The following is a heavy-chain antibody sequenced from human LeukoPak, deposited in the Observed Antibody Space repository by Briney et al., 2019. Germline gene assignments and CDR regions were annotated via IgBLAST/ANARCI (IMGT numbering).Heavy chain of an antibody. Sequence: GGSLRLSCAASGFIFSSYTMNWVRQAPGKGLEWVSSISTSSSYIYYADSVKGRFTISRDNAKNSLFLQMNSLRAEDTAVYYCARDIATAGRGGFDPWGQGTLVTVSS. CDR1: GFIFSSYT. CDR3: ARDIATAGRGGFDP. V-gene: IGHV3-21*01. J-gene: IGHJ5*02. CDR2: ISTSSSYI. D-gene: IGHD6-13*01.